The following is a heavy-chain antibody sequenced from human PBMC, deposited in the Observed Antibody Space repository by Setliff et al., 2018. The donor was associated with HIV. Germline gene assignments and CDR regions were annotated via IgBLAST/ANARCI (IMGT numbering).Heavy chain of an antibody. D-gene: IGHD2-2*01. CDR1: GASITSHY. V-gene: IGHV4-59*11. CDR2: IYSTGST. J-gene: IGHJ4*02. Sequence: PSETLSLTCTVSGASITSHYWSWIRQSPGRELEWIGYIYSTGSTNYNPSLQSRVSISMDASKTKFSLKVTSVTSADTAVYYCARHAAGPDGPFDYWGQGTLVTVSS. CDR3: ARHAAGPDGPFDY.